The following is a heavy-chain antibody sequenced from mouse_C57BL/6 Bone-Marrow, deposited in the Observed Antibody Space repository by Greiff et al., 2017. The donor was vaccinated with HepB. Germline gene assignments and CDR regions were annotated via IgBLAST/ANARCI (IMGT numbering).Heavy chain of an antibody. Sequence: VQLQQSGAELVRPGASVKLSCTASGFNIKDDYMHWVMQRPEQGLEWIGWIDPENGDTEYASKFQGKATITADTSSNTAYLQLSSLTSEDTAVYYCTLIYYYGSSFSMDYWGQGTSVTVSS. CDR2: IDPENGDT. CDR1: GFNIKDDY. J-gene: IGHJ4*01. V-gene: IGHV14-4*01. D-gene: IGHD1-1*01. CDR3: TLIYYYGSSFSMDY.